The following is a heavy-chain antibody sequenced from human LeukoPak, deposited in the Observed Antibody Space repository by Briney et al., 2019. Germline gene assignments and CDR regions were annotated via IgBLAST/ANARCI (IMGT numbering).Heavy chain of an antibody. Sequence: GGSLRLSCAASGFTFSSYAMSWVRQAPGKGLEWVSAISGSGGSTYYADSVKGRFTISRDNSKNTLYLQMNSLRAEDTAVYYCAKGWDDSSGCYSTPYSDYWGQGTLVTVSS. CDR1: GFTFSSYA. CDR2: ISGSGGST. CDR3: AKGWDDSSGCYSTPYSDY. J-gene: IGHJ4*02. D-gene: IGHD3-22*01. V-gene: IGHV3-23*01.